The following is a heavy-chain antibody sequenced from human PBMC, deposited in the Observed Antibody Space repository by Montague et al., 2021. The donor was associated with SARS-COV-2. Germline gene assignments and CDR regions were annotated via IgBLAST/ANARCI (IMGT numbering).Heavy chain of an antibody. Sequence: TLSLKCTVSGDSITSYFSYWIWIRPPAGMDLNWIVRIYTTASTNSTPSLKSRVTISVDKSKNQVSLRLISVTAAATSVYYSAIGGSSSFPFDYWGQGTLVTVSS. CDR1: GDSITSYFSY. CDR2: IYTTAST. D-gene: IGHD6-13*01. J-gene: IGHJ4*02. V-gene: IGHV4-61*02. CDR3: AIGGSSSFPFDY.